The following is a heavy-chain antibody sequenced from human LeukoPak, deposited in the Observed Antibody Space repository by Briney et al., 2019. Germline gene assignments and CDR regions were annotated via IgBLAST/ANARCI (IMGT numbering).Heavy chain of an antibody. Sequence: PGGSLRLSCEASGFSFSSYAMSWVRQAPGKGPEWISYISSRDVTLAYTDSVKGRFTISRDNAKNSLFLQMNSLRAEDTAVYFCARTPHYYDSSSSSSPSTFDMWGQGTMVTVSS. J-gene: IGHJ3*02. V-gene: IGHV3-48*01. CDR1: GFSFSSYA. CDR3: ARTPHYYDSSSSSSPSTFDM. D-gene: IGHD3-22*01. CDR2: ISSRDVTL.